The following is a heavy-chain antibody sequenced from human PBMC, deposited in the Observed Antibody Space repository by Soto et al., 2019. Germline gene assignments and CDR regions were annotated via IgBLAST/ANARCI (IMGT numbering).Heavy chain of an antibody. CDR2: ISGDGINT. D-gene: IGHD3-10*01. J-gene: IGHJ4*02. CDR3: ARGNLSFDFDS. Sequence: ESGGAVVQPGRSLRLSCAASGFNFGFFGMHWVRQAPGKGLEWVAFISGDGINTHYADSVRGRFTLSRDYSKKTMYLQMDTLREDDTALYYCARGNLSFDFDSWGQGTLVTVSS. V-gene: IGHV3-30*03. CDR1: GFNFGFFG.